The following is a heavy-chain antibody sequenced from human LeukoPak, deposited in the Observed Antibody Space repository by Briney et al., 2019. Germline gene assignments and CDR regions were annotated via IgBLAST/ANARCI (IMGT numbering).Heavy chain of an antibody. J-gene: IGHJ6*02. Sequence: PGGSLRLSCAASGFTFSSYSMNWVRQAPGKGLEWVSYISSSSSTIYYADSVKGRFTISRDNAKNSLYLQMNSLRAEDTAVYYCAKGLRQQLVGGNYYYYGMDVWGQGTTVTVSS. CDR1: GFTFSSYS. V-gene: IGHV3-48*04. CDR3: AKGLRQQLVGGNYYYYGMDV. CDR2: ISSSSSTI. D-gene: IGHD6-13*01.